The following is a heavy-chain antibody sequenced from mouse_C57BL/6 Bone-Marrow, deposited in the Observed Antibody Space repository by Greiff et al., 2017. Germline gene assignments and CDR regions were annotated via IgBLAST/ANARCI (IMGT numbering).Heavy chain of an antibody. V-gene: IGHV14-4*01. J-gene: IGHJ2*01. D-gene: IGHD1-1*01. CDR3: TTDYYGSSYGDFDY. CDR1: GFNIKDDY. Sequence: EVQRVESGAELVRPGASVKLSCTASGFNIKDDYMHWVKQRPEQGLEWIGWIDPENGDTEYASKFQGKATITADTSSNTAYLQLSSLTSEDTAVYYCTTDYYGSSYGDFDYWGQGTTLTVSS. CDR2: IDPENGDT.